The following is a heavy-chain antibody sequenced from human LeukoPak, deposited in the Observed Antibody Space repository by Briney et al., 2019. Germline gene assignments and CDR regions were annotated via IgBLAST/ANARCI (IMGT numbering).Heavy chain of an antibody. CDR1: GFTFSDYY. CDR3: ARVKDCSSTSCFYYYYYMDV. J-gene: IGHJ6*03. D-gene: IGHD2-2*01. V-gene: IGHV3-11*01. Sequence: GGSLRLSCAASGFTFSDYYMSWIRQAPGKGLEWDSYISSSGSTIYYADSVKGRFTISRDNAKNSLYLQMNSLRAEDTAVYYCARVKDCSSTSCFYYYYYMDVWGKGTTVTVSS. CDR2: ISSSGSTI.